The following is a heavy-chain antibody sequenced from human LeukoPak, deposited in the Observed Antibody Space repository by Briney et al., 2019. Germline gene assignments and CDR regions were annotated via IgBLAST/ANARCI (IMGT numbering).Heavy chain of an antibody. CDR1: GFTFSNAW. V-gene: IGHV3-15*01. CDR3: TTGLRITMVGETFDY. CDR2: IKSKTDGGTT. D-gene: IGHD3-10*01. Sequence: YPGGSLRLSCAASGFTFSNAWMSWVRQAPGKGLEWVGRIKSKTDGGTTDYAAPVKGRFTISRDDSKNTLYLQTNSLKTEDTAVYYCTTGLRITMVGETFDYWGQGNLVTVSS. J-gene: IGHJ4*02.